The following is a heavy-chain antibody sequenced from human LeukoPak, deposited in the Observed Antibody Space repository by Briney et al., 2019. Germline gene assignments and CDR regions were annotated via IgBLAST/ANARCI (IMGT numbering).Heavy chain of an antibody. CDR1: GFTLSSYA. V-gene: IGHV3-23*01. J-gene: IGHJ3*02. Sequence: SGGSLRLSCAASGFTLSSYAMSWVRQAPGKGLEWVSAISDTGNTYHADSVKGRFTISRDSSKNTLFLQMNRLRPEDAAVYYCAKGGDYSGYDAFDIWGQGTMVTVSS. D-gene: IGHD5-12*01. CDR2: ISDTGNT. CDR3: AKGGDYSGYDAFDI.